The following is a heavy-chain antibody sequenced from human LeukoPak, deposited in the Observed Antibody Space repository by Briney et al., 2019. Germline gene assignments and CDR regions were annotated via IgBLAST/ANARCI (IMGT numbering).Heavy chain of an antibody. CDR2: ISGSGGST. V-gene: IGHV3-23*01. D-gene: IGHD2-15*01. CDR3: AKSGSWHSSYFDY. CDR1: GFTFSSYA. J-gene: IGHJ4*02. Sequence: PGGSLRLSCAASGFTFSSYAMSWVRQAPGKGLEWASAISGSGGSTYYADSVKGRFTISRDNSKNTLYLQMNSLRAEDTAVYYCAKSGSWHSSYFDYWGQGTLVTVSS.